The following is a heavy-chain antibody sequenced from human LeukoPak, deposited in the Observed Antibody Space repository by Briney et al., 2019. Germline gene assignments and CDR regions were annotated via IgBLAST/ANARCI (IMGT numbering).Heavy chain of an antibody. CDR2: INPNSVDT. CDR1: KDTFTVYY. J-gene: IGHJ4*02. D-gene: IGHD5-12*01. V-gene: IGHV1-2*02. CDR3: VNFGYSNSSYFSS. Sequence: ASVKLCCKASKDTFTVYYMHWVRQAPGQGLRWMGWINPNSVDTNYAEKFQGRITMTRDTSISTAYMELRSLTSDDTAVYYCVNFGYSNSSYFSSWGQGTLVTVSP.